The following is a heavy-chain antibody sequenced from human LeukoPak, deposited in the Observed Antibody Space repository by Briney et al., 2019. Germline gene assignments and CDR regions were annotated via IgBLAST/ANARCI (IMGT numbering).Heavy chain of an antibody. CDR1: GFTFSSYW. V-gene: IGHV3-74*01. Sequence: SGGSLRLSCAASGFTFSSYWMHWVRQAPGKGLVWVSRINSDRSSTSYADSVKGRFTISRDNAKNTLYLQMNSLRAEDTAVYYCARDNPIQLWPNYYYYYGMDVWGQGTTVTVSS. CDR2: INSDRSST. D-gene: IGHD5-18*01. CDR3: ARDNPIQLWPNYYYYYGMDV. J-gene: IGHJ6*02.